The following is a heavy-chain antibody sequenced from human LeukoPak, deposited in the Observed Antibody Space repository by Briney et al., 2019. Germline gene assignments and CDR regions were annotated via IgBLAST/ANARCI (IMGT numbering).Heavy chain of an antibody. J-gene: IGHJ4*02. CDR2: ISGSGGST. V-gene: IGHV3-23*01. D-gene: IGHD3-3*01. Sequence: GGSLRLSCAASGFTFSSYAMSWVRQAPGKGLEWVSAISGSGGSTYYADSVKGRFTISRDNSKNTLYLQMNSLRAEDTAVYYCAKDFYYDFWSGYSYFDYWGQGTLVTVSS. CDR3: AKDFYYDFWSGYSYFDY. CDR1: GFTFSSYA.